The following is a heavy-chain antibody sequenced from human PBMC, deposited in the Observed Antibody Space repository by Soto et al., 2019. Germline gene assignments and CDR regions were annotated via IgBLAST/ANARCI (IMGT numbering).Heavy chain of an antibody. CDR2: ISYVGSNK. V-gene: IGHV3-30-3*01. CDR1: GFTFSSYA. D-gene: IGHD5-18*01. J-gene: IGHJ4*02. CDR3: ATDLLDYSYGYAYYFDY. Sequence: QVQLVESGGGVVQPGRSLRLSCAASGFTFSSYAMHWVRQAPGKGLEWVAVISYVGSNKYYADSVKGRFTISRDNSKNTLYLQMNSLRAEDTAVYYCATDLLDYSYGYAYYFDYWGQGTLVTVSS.